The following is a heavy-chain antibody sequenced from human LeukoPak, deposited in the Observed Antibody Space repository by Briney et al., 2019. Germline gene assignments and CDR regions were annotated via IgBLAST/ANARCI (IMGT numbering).Heavy chain of an antibody. CDR2: ISHDGSNK. CDR3: AKSPIVVVPAATLDY. J-gene: IGHJ4*02. CDR1: GFTFSSYP. D-gene: IGHD2-2*01. V-gene: IGHV3-30-3*02. Sequence: GGSLRLSCAASGFTFSSYPMHWVRQAPGLGLQWVAVISHDGSNKYYEDSVKGRFTISRDNSKNTLYLQMNSLRAEDTAVYYCAKSPIVVVPAATLDYWGQGTLVTVSS.